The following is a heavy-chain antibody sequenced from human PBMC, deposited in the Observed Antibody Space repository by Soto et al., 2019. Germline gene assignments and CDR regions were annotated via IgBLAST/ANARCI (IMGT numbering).Heavy chain of an antibody. CDR1: GGSISTGDYY. D-gene: IGHD3-3*01. Sequence: SETLSLTCTVAGGSISTGDYYWSWIRQPPGKGLEWIGFIYYSGSTYYNPSLKSRVTLSLDTPKNQFSLKLYSVTAADTAVYYCATRSGYYTYDYWGQGTRVTVSS. V-gene: IGHV4-30-4*01. CDR3: ATRSGYYTYDY. CDR2: IYYSGST. J-gene: IGHJ4*02.